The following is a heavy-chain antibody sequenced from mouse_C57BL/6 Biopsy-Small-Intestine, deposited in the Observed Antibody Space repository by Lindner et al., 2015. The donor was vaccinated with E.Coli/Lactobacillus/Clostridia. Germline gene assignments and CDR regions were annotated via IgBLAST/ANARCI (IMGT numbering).Heavy chain of an antibody. CDR3: ARNAPETGTFDS. Sequence: SVKVSCKASGYTFTNYDFNWVRQASGQGLEWMGWMSPRSGDTGYAQKFQGRVTMTTNTATNTAYMELTNLRSEDTAVYFCARNAPETGTFDSWGQGTLVTVSS. CDR1: GYTFTNYD. J-gene: IGHJ4*01. CDR2: MSPRSGDT. V-gene: IGHV1-84*02. D-gene: IGHD4-1*01.